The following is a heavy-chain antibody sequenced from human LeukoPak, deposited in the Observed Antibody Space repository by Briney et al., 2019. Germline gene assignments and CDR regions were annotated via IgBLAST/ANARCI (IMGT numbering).Heavy chain of an antibody. J-gene: IGHJ4*02. CDR2: IRYDGTNK. CDR3: AKVGTGWYGVDY. CDR1: GIIFSSYG. Sequence: GGSLRLSCAVSGIIFSSYGIHWVRQAPGKGLEWVAFIRYDGTNKYYADSVKGRFTISRDNSKNTLYLQMNSLRAEDTAVYYCAKVGTGWYGVDYWGQGTLVTVSS. V-gene: IGHV3-30*02. D-gene: IGHD6-19*01.